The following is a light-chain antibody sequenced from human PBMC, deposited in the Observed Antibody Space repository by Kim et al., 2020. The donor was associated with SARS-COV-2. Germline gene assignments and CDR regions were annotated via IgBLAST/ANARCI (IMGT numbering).Light chain of an antibody. V-gene: IGKV1-39*01. J-gene: IGKJ2*03. CDR1: QTTNSY. CDR3: QQTYSAPYS. CDR2: AAS. Sequence: LAASVGDRVTITCRASQTTNSYLNWYQQKPGKAPKLLIYAASSLQSGVPSRFSGSGSGTDFTLTISSLQPEDFATYYCQQTYSAPYSFGQGTKLEI.